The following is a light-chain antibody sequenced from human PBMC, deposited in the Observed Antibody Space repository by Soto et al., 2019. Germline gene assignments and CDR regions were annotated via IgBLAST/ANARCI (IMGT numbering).Light chain of an antibody. J-gene: IGKJ2*01. CDR1: QNINNW. Sequence: DFQMTQSPSTLSASVGDRVTITCRASQNINNWLAWYQQKPGKAPKLLIYEASTLQSGVPSRFSGSGHGTEFIQTISSLQTDDFATYYCQQYNSYAYTFGQGTKVDIK. CDR2: EAS. CDR3: QQYNSYAYT. V-gene: IGKV1-5*03.